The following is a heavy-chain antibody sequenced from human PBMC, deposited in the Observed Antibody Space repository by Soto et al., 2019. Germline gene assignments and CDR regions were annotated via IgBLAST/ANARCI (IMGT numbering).Heavy chain of an antibody. CDR2: ISSSSSTI. CDR1: GFTFSSYS. V-gene: IGHV3-48*01. CDR3: ARDPAFVEWSPGGYYYYYMDV. Sequence: GGSLRLSCAASGFTFSSYSMNWVRQAPGKGLEWVSYISSSSSTIYYADSVKGRFTISRDNAKNSLYLQMNSLRAEDTAVYYCARDPAFVEWSPGGYYYYYMDVWGKGTTVTVSS. J-gene: IGHJ6*03. D-gene: IGHD3-3*01.